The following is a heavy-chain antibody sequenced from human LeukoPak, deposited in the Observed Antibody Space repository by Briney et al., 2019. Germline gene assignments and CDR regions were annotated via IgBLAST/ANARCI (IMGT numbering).Heavy chain of an antibody. CDR2: ISSSGSTI. CDR3: ARDLGGSYFHYCDY. D-gene: IGHD1-26*01. J-gene: IGHJ4*02. Sequence: GRSLRLSCAASGLTFSSYEMNWVRQAPGKGLEWVSYISSSGSTIYYADSVKGRFTISRDNDKNSLYLQVNSQRAEDTAVYYCARDLGGSYFHYCDYWGQGTPVTVSS. CDR1: GLTFSSYE. V-gene: IGHV3-48*03.